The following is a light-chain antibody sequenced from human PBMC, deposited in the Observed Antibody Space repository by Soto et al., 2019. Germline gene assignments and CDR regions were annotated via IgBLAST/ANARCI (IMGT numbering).Light chain of an antibody. CDR3: QQYGSSPRT. Sequence: EIVLTQSPGTLSLSPGERATLSCRASQSVSSSYLAWYQQKPGQAPRLLIYDASSRATGIPDRVSGSGSGTDFTLSISRLEPEDFVVYYCQQYGSSPRTFGQGTKVEIK. CDR2: DAS. V-gene: IGKV3-20*01. J-gene: IGKJ1*01. CDR1: QSVSSSY.